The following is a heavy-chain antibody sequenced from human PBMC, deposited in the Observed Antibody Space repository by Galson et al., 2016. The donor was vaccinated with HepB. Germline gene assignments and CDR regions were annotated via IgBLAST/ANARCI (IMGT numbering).Heavy chain of an antibody. J-gene: IGHJ5*02. V-gene: IGHV4-31*03. CDR1: GGAINSAYH. CDR2: ISYTGLT. Sequence: TLSLTCSVSGGAINSAYHWSWIRQHPGKGLEWIGYISYTGLTNYKSSLKSRVTMSIDTSKNQFSLKVSSVTAADTAVYFCARARASNWFDPWGQGTLVTVSS. CDR3: ARARASNWFDP.